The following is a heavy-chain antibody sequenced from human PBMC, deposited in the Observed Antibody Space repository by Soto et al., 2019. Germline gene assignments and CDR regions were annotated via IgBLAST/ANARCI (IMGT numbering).Heavy chain of an antibody. Sequence: SETLSLTCTVSGGSISSGGYYWSWIRQHPGKGLEWIGYIYYSGSTYYNPSLKSRVTISGDTSKSQFSLKLSSVTAADTAVYYCARTRVAGTRLDYYGMDVWGQGTTVTVSS. J-gene: IGHJ6*02. CDR2: IYYSGST. CDR3: ARTRVAGTRLDYYGMDV. V-gene: IGHV4-31*03. D-gene: IGHD6-19*01. CDR1: GGSISSGGYY.